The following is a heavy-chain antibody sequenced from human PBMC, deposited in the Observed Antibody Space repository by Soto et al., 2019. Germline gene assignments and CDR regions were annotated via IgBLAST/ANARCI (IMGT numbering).Heavy chain of an antibody. J-gene: IGHJ4*02. D-gene: IGHD6-19*01. V-gene: IGHV1-69*01. CDR1: GGTFSSYA. Sequence: QVQLVQSGAAVKKPGSSVKVSCKASGGTFSSYAISWVRQAPGQGLEWMGGIIPIFGTANYGQKFQGRVTITADEATSTAYMELSSLRSEDTAVYYGARSWPGSGWYFDCWGQGTLVSVSS. CDR2: IIPIFGTA. CDR3: ARSWPGSGWYFDC.